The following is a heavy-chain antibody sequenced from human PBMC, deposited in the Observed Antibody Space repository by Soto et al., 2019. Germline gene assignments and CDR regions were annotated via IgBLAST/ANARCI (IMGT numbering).Heavy chain of an antibody. Sequence: QVQLQESGPGLVKPSQTLSLTCTVSGGSISSGGYYWSWIRQHPGNGLEWIGYIYYSGSTYYNPYLKSRVTISVDTSKNLFSLKPSSVTAADTAVYYCARVRSDTIFGVVSRWFDPWGQGTLVTVSS. CDR2: IYYSGST. D-gene: IGHD3-3*01. CDR3: ARVRSDTIFGVVSRWFDP. J-gene: IGHJ5*02. V-gene: IGHV4-31*03. CDR1: GGSISSGGYY.